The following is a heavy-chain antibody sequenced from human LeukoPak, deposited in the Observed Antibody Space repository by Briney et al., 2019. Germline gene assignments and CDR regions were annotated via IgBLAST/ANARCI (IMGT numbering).Heavy chain of an antibody. CDR3: AKVGAWELQRVFEN. Sequence: GGSLRLSCAASGFTFSDYWRTWVRQVPGKGLEWVANVGRDGSEKNYVDSVKGRFTISRDNAKKSLYLEMNSLRVEDTALYYCAKVGAWELQRVFENWGQGTLVTVSS. CDR1: GFTFSDYW. V-gene: IGHV3-7*01. J-gene: IGHJ4*02. CDR2: VGRDGSEK. D-gene: IGHD1-26*01.